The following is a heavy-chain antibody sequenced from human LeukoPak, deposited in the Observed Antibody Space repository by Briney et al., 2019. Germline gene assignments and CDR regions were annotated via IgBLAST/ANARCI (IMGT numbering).Heavy chain of an antibody. D-gene: IGHD3-10*01. CDR2: ISGSGGST. CDR3: AKGALWFGELIYYFDY. CDR1: GFTFSSYA. V-gene: IGHV3-23*01. Sequence: GGSLRLSCAASGFTFSSYAMSWVRQAPGKGLEWVSAISGSGGSTYYADSVKGRFTISRDNSKNTLYLQMNSLGAEDTAVYYCAKGALWFGELIYYFDYWGQGTLVTVSS. J-gene: IGHJ4*02.